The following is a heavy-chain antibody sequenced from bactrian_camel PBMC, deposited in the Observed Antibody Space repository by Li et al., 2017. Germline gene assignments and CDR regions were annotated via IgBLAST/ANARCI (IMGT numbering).Heavy chain of an antibody. CDR2: IEGDGDPT. CDR3: AEGRGSRGEHCYSLNY. CDR1: GFTFSSWW. V-gene: IGHV3S6*01. Sequence: VQLVESGGGLVQPGGSLRLSCAASGFTFSSWWMHWFRRVPGKGLEWVSSIEGDGDPTYYAGSVKGRFTISRDHAKNTVYLQMNSLKPDDTAMYYCAEGRGSRGEHCYSLNYWGQGTQVTVS. D-gene: IGHD6*01. J-gene: IGHJ4*01.